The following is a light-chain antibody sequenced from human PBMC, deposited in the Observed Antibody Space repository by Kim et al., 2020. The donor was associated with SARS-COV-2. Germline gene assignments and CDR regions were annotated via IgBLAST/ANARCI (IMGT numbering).Light chain of an antibody. J-gene: IGLJ1*01. CDR2: QDN. CDR3: QAWHSSTHNYV. CDR1: KLGEKY. V-gene: IGLV3-1*01. Sequence: SYELTQPPSVSVSPGQTASITCSGYKLGEKYVSWYQQKPGQYPVVVIYQDNQRPSGIPERFSGSNSGNTATLTISGTQAMDEADYYCQAWHSSTHNYVFG.